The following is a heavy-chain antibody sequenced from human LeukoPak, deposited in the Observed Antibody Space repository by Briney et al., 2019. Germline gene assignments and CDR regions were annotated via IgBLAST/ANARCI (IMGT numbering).Heavy chain of an antibody. J-gene: IGHJ3*02. Sequence: GESLKISCEGSGYTFTTYWIAWVRQVSGKGLEWMGVIYPDDSGTHYSPSFQGQVTLSVDRSINTAYLQWSSLKASDTAMYYCARPRVVAATTSHAAFDIWGQGTMVTVSS. D-gene: IGHD2-15*01. CDR3: ARPRVVAATTSHAAFDI. V-gene: IGHV5-51*01. CDR2: IYPDDSGT. CDR1: GYTFTTYW.